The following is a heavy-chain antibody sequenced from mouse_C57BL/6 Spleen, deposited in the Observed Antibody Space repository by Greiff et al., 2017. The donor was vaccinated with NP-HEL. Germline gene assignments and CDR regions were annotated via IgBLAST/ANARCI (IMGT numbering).Heavy chain of an antibody. CDR2: INPSNGGT. J-gene: IGHJ4*01. CDR1: GYTFTSYW. D-gene: IGHD2-3*01. CDR3: ARSPIYDGYGDYAMDY. V-gene: IGHV1-53*01. Sequence: QVQLKQPGTELVKPGASVKLSCKASGYTFTSYWMHWVKQRPGQGLEWIGNINPSNGGTNYNEKFKSKATLTVDKSSSTAYMQLSSLTSEDSAVYYCARSPIYDGYGDYAMDYWGQGTSVTVSS.